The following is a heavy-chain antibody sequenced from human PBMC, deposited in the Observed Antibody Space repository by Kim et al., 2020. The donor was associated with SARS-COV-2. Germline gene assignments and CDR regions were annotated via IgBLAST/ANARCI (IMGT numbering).Heavy chain of an antibody. CDR1: GGSISSGGYY. D-gene: IGHD5-12*01. CDR3: VRGRGHSGYPIGYYYGMDV. V-gene: IGHV4-31*03. Sequence: SETLSLTCTVSGGSISSGGYYWSWIRQHPGKGLEWIGYIYYSGSTYYNPSLKSRVTISVDTSKNQFSLKLSSVTAADTAVYYCVRGRGHSGYPIGYYYGMDVWGQGTTVTVSS. CDR2: IYYSGST. J-gene: IGHJ6*02.